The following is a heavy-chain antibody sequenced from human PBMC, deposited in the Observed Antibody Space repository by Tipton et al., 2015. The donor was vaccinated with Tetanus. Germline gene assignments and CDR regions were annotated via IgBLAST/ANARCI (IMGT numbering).Heavy chain of an antibody. CDR2: SSSRGTTT. D-gene: IGHD6-13*01. V-gene: IGHV3-11*01. Sequence: LGDYYMSWIRQAPGKGLEWISYSSSRGTTTYYTDSVRGRFTISRDNAKNSLYLLLNSLRADDTAVYYCARRRMAAAGGAFDIWGQGTMVTVSS. J-gene: IGHJ3*02. CDR1: LGDYY. CDR3: ARRRMAAAGGAFDI.